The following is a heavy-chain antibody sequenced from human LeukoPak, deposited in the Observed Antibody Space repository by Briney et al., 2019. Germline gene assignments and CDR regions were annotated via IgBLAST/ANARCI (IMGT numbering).Heavy chain of an antibody. CDR1: GFTFSSYS. J-gene: IGHJ6*02. CDR2: ISSSSSTI. CDR3: ASPPMVSSTYYYYGMDV. Sequence: GGSLRLSCAASGFTFSSYSMNWVRQAPGKGLEWVSYISSSSSTIYYADSVKGRFTISRDNAKNSLYLQMNSLRAEDTAVYYCASPPMVSSTYYYYGMDVWGQGTTVTVSS. V-gene: IGHV3-48*04. D-gene: IGHD5-18*01.